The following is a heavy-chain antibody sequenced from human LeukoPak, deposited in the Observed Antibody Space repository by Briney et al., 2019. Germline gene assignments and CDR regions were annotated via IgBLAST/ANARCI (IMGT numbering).Heavy chain of an antibody. V-gene: IGHV4-61*02. Sequence: PSQTLSLTCNVSGGSISSTSYYWSWIRQPAGKGLEWIGRIYTSGSTNYNPSLKSRVTISVDTSKEQFSLKLSSVTAADTAVYYCARHLFGSGYYPDYWGQGALVTVSS. D-gene: IGHD3-22*01. J-gene: IGHJ4*02. CDR1: GGSISSTSYY. CDR2: IYTSGST. CDR3: ARHLFGSGYYPDY.